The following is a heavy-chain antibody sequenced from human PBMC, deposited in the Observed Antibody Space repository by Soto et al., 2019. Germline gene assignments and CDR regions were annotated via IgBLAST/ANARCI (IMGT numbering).Heavy chain of an antibody. CDR2: MNPNSGNT. D-gene: IGHD3-9*01. CDR1: GYTFTCYD. Sequence: GASVKVSCKASGYTFTCYDINWVRQATGQGLEWMGWMNPNSGNTGYAQKFQGRVTMTRNTSISTAYMELSSLRSEDTAVYYCARGDYDILTGYVDYWGQGTLVTVSS. V-gene: IGHV1-8*01. CDR3: ARGDYDILTGYVDY. J-gene: IGHJ4*02.